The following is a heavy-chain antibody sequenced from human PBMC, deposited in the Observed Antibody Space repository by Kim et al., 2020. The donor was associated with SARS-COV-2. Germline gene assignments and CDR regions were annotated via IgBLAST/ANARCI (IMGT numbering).Heavy chain of an antibody. V-gene: IGHV3-66*01. Sequence: ADSVKGRFTISRDNSKNTLYRQMTSLRAEDTAVYYCARDLSSPWSSDAFDIWGQGTMVTVSS. J-gene: IGHJ3*02. CDR3: ARDLSSPWSSDAFDI.